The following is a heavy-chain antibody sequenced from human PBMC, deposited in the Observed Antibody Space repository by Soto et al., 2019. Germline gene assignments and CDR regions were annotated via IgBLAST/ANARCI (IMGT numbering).Heavy chain of an antibody. V-gene: IGHV3-30-3*01. D-gene: IGHD5-18*01. CDR2: MSYDGSDR. Sequence: QVQLVESGGGVVQPGRSLRLSCAASGFTFSHYAMHWVRQAPGKGLEWVAVMSYDGSDRYYADSVKGRFTVSRDNSKNTLYLQMDSLRAEDTAVYYCARDSLGGPGYSYGYGDYWGQGTLVTVSS. CDR3: ARDSLGGPGYSYGYGDY. J-gene: IGHJ4*02. CDR1: GFTFSHYA.